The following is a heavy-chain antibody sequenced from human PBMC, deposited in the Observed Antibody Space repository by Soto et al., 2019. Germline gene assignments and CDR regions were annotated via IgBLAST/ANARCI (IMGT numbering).Heavy chain of an antibody. J-gene: IGHJ4*02. V-gene: IGHV3-33*06. Sequence: QVQLVESGGGVVQPGRSLRLSCAASGFTFSSYGMHWLRQAPGKGLEWVAVIWFGGSNKFYADSVKGRFTISRANSANKVSLHMNSTSDEDSAAYYFANTGTYGGQGTLVTVSS. CDR2: IWFGGSNK. CDR3: ANTGTY. CDR1: GFTFSSYG.